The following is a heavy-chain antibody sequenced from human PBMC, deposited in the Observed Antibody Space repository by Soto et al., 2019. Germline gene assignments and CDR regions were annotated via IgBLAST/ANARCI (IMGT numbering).Heavy chain of an antibody. CDR1: GGTFSSYT. J-gene: IGHJ6*02. D-gene: IGHD2-2*01. CDR2: IIPISDTT. CDR3: ARSQGSSTSLEIYYYYYYGMDV. Sequence: SVKVSCKASGGTFSSYTISWVRQAPGQGLEWMGGIIPISDTTNYAQKFQGRVTITADESTSTAYMELSSLRSEDTAVYYCARSQGSSTSLEIYYYYYYGMDVWGQGTTVTVSS. V-gene: IGHV1-69*13.